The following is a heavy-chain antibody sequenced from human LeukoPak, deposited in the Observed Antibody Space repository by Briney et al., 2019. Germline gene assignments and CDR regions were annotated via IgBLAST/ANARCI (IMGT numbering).Heavy chain of an antibody. Sequence: GASVKVSCKASGYTFTSYYTHWVRQAPGQGLEWMGIINPSGGSTSYAQKFQGRVTMTRDTSTSTVYMELSSLRSEDTAVYYCARTFYYDFWSGPKPNWFDPWGQGTLVTVSS. D-gene: IGHD3-3*01. CDR2: INPSGGST. CDR3: ARTFYYDFWSGPKPNWFDP. J-gene: IGHJ5*02. V-gene: IGHV1-46*01. CDR1: GYTFTSYY.